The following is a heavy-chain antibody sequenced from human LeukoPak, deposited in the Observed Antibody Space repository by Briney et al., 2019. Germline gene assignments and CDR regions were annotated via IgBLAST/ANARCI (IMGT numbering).Heavy chain of an antibody. J-gene: IGHJ6*02. CDR1: GYTFTSYY. D-gene: IGHD6-19*01. V-gene: IGHV1-46*01. CDR3: ARDVPYSSGWSYYYYYYGMDV. CDR2: INPSGGST. Sequence: PKASVTVSCKASGYTFTSYYMHWVRQAPGQGLEWMGIINPSGGSTSYAQKFQGRVTMTRDTSTSTVYMELSSLRSEDTAVYYCARDVPYSSGWSYYYYYYGMDVWGQGTTVTVSS.